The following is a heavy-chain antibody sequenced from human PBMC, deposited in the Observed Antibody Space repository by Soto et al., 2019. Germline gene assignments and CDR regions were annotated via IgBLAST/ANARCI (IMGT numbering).Heavy chain of an antibody. D-gene: IGHD5-12*01. CDR1: GGSISSGGYY. V-gene: IGHV4-61*08. CDR2: IYYSGST. CDR3: ARDPIGYGGWCGP. J-gene: IGHJ5*02. Sequence: SETLSLTCTVSGGSISSGGYYWTWIRQHPGKGLEWIGYIYYSGSTYYNPSLKSRVTISVDTSKNQFSLKLSSVAAADTAVYYCARDPIGYGGWCGPWGQGTLVT.